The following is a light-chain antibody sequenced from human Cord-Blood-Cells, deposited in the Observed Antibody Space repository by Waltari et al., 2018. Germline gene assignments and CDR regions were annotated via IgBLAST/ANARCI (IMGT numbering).Light chain of an antibody. CDR3: QQYGSSPPLT. V-gene: IGKV3-20*01. CDR1: QSVSSSY. J-gene: IGKJ4*01. CDR2: GAS. Sequence: EIVLTQSPGTLSLSPGDRATLSCRASQSVSSSYLAWYRQKPGQAPRLLIYGASSRATGIPDRFSGSGSGTDFTLTISRLEPEDFAVYYCQQYGSSPPLTFGGGTKVEIK.